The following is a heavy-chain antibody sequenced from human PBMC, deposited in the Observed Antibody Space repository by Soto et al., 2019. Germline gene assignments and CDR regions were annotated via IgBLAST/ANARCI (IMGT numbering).Heavy chain of an antibody. CDR1: GGSISSYY. CDR2: IYYSGST. Sequence: SETLSLTCTVSGGSISSYYWSWIRQPPGKGLEWIGYIYYSGSTNYNPSLKSRVTISVDTSKNQFSLKLSSVTAADTAVYYCARLRPKYQLSFPEEIWGQGTLVTVSS. J-gene: IGHJ4*02. D-gene: IGHD2-2*01. V-gene: IGHV4-59*08. CDR3: ARLRPKYQLSFPEEI.